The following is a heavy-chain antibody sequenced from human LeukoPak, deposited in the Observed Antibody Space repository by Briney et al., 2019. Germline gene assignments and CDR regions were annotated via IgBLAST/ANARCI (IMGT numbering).Heavy chain of an antibody. CDR2: IHYSGGT. CDR3: ARVEEGYGSGRRENFYYYYMDV. D-gene: IGHD3-10*01. J-gene: IGHJ6*03. CDR1: GGSISSYY. Sequence: SETLSLTCTVSGGSISSYYWSRIRQPPGKGLECIGYIHYSGGTNYSPSLKSRVTISVDTSKNQFSLKLSSVTAADTAVYYCARVEEGYGSGRRENFYYYYMDVWGKGTTVTISS. V-gene: IGHV4-59*01.